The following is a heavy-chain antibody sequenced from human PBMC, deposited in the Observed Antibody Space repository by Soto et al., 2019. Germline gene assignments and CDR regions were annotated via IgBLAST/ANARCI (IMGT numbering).Heavy chain of an antibody. CDR3: ASTYSTSWYWFDP. J-gene: IGHJ5*02. V-gene: IGHV2-26*04. D-gene: IGHD6-13*01. CDR2: IFSNDEK. Sequence: QVTVKESGPVLVKPTETLTLTCTVSGFSLSNAGLGVSWIRQPPGKALEWLAHIFSNDEKSYSTSLTSRLTISRDTSKRQVVLTMTIMDPVDTATYYCASTYSTSWYWFDPWGQGTLVTVSS. CDR1: GFSLSNAGLG.